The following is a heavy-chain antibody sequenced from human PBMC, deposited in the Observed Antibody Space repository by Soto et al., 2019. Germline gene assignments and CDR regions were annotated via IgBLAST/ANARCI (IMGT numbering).Heavy chain of an antibody. D-gene: IGHD4-4*01. CDR1: GFTFNAYA. CDR3: ARVASDYINSVDH. Sequence: DVQLLESGGGLLEPGGSLGLSCAASGFTFNAYAMTWVRQAPGKGLEWVSAIGGSGGNRYYAASVKGRFTISRDNSKDTVDLQMNSLRVEDTAVYFCARVASDYINSVDHWGQGILVTVSS. CDR2: IGGSGGNR. J-gene: IGHJ4*02. V-gene: IGHV3-23*01.